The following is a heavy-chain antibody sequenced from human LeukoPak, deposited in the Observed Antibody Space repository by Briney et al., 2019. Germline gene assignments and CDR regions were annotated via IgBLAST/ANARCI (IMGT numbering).Heavy chain of an antibody. V-gene: IGHV1-8*01. J-gene: IGHJ4*02. CDR1: GYTFTSYD. D-gene: IGHD2-2*02. CDR2: MNPNSGNT. Sequence: ASVKVSCRASGYTFTSYDINWVRQATGQGLEWMGWMNPNSGNTGYAQNFQGRVTMTRDTSISTAYMELASLTSDDTAIYYCARGSSDRTSASCYNFWGQGTLVTVSA. CDR3: ARGSSDRTSASCYNF.